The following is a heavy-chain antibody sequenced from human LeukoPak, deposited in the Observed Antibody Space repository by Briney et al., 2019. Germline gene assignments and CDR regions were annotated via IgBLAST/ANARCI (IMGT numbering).Heavy chain of an antibody. CDR3: ARSVYGDYVNSDY. Sequence: PSETLSLTCAVYGGSFSGYYWSWIRQPPGKGLEWIGYIYHSGSTYYNPSLKSRVTISVDRSKNQFSLKLSSVTAADTAVYYCARSVYGDYVNSDYWGQGTLVTVSS. V-gene: IGHV4-34*01. D-gene: IGHD4-17*01. CDR2: IYHSGST. CDR1: GGSFSGYY. J-gene: IGHJ4*02.